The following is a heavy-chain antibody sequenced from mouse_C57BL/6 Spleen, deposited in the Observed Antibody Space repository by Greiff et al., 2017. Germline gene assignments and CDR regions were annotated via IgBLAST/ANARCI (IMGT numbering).Heavy chain of an antibody. J-gene: IGHJ1*03. CDR1: GYTFTSYW. CDR2: IKPSNGGT. V-gene: IGHV1-53*01. CDR3: ARYITPVAVGRYYYV. D-gene: IGHD1-1*01. Sequence: QVQLQQPGPELVQPGASVQLSCKASGYTFTSYWMHWVKQRPGQGLEWIGNIKPSNGGTNYNEKFKSKATLTVDKSSSTAYMQLSSLTSEDSAVYYCARYITPVAVGRYYYVWGTGTTVTVSS.